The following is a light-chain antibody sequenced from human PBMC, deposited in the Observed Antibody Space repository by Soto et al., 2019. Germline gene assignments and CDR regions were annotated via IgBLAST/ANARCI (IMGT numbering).Light chain of an antibody. CDR2: DVT. CDR3: CSYAGSSTWV. CDR1: SRDVGCFNS. V-gene: IGLV2-11*01. J-gene: IGLJ3*02. Sequence: QSALTQPRSVSGSPGQSLTLSCTGTSRDVGCFNSVSWYQQHPGKAPQLIIYDVTKRPSGVPDRFSGSKSGNTASLNISGLQADDESDYYCCSYAGSSTWVFGAGTKLTVL.